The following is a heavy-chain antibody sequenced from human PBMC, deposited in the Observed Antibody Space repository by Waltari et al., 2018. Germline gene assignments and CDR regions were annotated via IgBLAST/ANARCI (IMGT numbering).Heavy chain of an antibody. CDR1: GFTFSSYW. CDR3: AREKVRQWLVHDY. D-gene: IGHD6-19*01. V-gene: IGHV3-7*01. Sequence: EVQLVESGGGLVQPGGSLRLSCAASGFTFSSYWMSWVRQAPGKGLDGVANIKQDGSEKYYVDSAKGRFTISRDNAKNSLYLQMNSLRAEDTAVYYCAREKVRQWLVHDYWGQGTLVTVSS. J-gene: IGHJ4*02. CDR2: IKQDGSEK.